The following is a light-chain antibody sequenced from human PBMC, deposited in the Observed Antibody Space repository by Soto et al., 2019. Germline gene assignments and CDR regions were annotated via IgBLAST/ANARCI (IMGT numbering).Light chain of an antibody. V-gene: IGKV1-39*01. CDR3: HQSYKTPYT. CDR1: QTIRID. J-gene: IGKJ2*01. CDR2: AAS. Sequence: DIQVTQSPSSLSASVGDRVTITCRASQTIRIDLNWYQQKPGKAPNLLIYAASSLQSGVPSMFSGSGSRTDLTLNISSLQPEDFATYYCHQSYKTPYTFGQGTKLDIK.